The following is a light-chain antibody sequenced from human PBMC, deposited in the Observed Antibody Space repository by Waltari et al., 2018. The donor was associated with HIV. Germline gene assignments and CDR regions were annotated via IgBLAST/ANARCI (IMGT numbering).Light chain of an antibody. CDR2: WAS. V-gene: IGKV4-1*01. J-gene: IGKJ1*01. CDR3: QQYHTSWT. CDR1: QSVLYKSDNKNY. Sequence: VLTQSPDSLAVSLGERATINCKSSQSVLYKSDNKNYLAWYQQKPGQPPNLLISWASTRESGVPDRFSGSGSGTDFTLTISSLQAEDVAIYYCQQYHTSWTFGQGTKVEIK.